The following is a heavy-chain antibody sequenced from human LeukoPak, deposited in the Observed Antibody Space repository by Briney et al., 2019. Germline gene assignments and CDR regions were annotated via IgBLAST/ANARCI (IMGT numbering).Heavy chain of an antibody. J-gene: IGHJ4*02. CDR2: LYHSGST. Sequence: SETLSLTCTVSGYSIGSGYYWGWIRQPPGKGLEWIGSLYHSGSTYYNPSLNSRITISVDTSKNQFSLKLSSVTVADTAVYYCARSGSTGSYPYWGQETLVTVSS. CDR3: ARSGSTGSYPY. V-gene: IGHV4-38-2*02. D-gene: IGHD1-26*01. CDR1: GYSIGSGYY.